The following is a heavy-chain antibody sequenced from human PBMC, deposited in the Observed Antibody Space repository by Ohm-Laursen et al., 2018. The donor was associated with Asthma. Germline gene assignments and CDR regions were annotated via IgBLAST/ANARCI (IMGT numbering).Heavy chain of an antibody. D-gene: IGHD6-6*01. CDR2: ISSSSGTI. J-gene: IGHJ4*02. Sequence: SLRLSCAASGFTFSSYSMNWVRQAPGKGLEWVSYISSSSGTIYYADSVKGRFTISRDNAKNSLYLQMNSLRADDTAVYYCARGTAARIFDYWGQGTTVTVSS. CDR1: GFTFSSYS. CDR3: ARGTAARIFDY. V-gene: IGHV3-48*01.